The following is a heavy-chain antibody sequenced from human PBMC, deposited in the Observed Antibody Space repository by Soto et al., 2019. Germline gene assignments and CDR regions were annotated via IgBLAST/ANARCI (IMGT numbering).Heavy chain of an antibody. CDR2: IRSKANSYAT. CDR3: TRHLAGYSSSWYWFDP. CDR1: GFTFSGSD. V-gene: IGHV3-73*01. J-gene: IGHJ5*02. Sequence: ESGGGLVQPGGSLKLSCAASGFTFSGSDMHWVRQASGKGLEWVGRIRSKANSYATAYAASVKGRFTLSRDDSKNTAYLQMNSLKTEDTAVYYCTRHLAGYSSSWYWFDPWGQGTLVTVSS. D-gene: IGHD6-13*01.